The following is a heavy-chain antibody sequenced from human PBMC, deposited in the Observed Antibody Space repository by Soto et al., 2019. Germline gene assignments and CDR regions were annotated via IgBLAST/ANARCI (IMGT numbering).Heavy chain of an antibody. D-gene: IGHD2-21*02. CDR2: IHAGNGNT. CDR1: GYTFTSYA. J-gene: IGHJ4*02. CDR3: ARSIVVVTALDY. V-gene: IGHV1-3*01. Sequence: QVQLVQSGAEVKKPGASVKVSCKASGYTFTSYAMHWVRQAPGQRLEWMGWIHAGNGNTKYSQKFQGRVTITRDTSASTAYMELSSLRSEDTAVYYCARSIVVVTALDYWGQGTLVTVSS.